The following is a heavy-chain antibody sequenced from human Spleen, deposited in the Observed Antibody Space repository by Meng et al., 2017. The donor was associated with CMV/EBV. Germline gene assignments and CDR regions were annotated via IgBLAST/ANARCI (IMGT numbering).Heavy chain of an antibody. V-gene: IGHV4-30-4*08. CDR1: GGSISSSSYY. Sequence: SETLSLTCTVSGGSISSSSYYWTWIRQPPGKGLEWIGYIDNSGSTKYNPSLKRRVTISLDTSKNQFFLRLNSVTAADTASFYCARSVVVVPTYWGQGMLVTVSS. CDR2: IDNSGST. CDR3: ARSVVVVPTY. J-gene: IGHJ4*02. D-gene: IGHD2-15*01.